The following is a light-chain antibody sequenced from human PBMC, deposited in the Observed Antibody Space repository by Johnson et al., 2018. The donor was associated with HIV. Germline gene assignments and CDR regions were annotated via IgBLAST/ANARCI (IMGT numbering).Light chain of an antibody. CDR2: EDD. CDR1: SSNIGKNH. CDR3: GTWDSSLSAGYV. J-gene: IGLJ1*01. Sequence: QAVLTQPPSVSAAPGQKVTISCSGSSSNIGKNHVSWYQQFPGTAPKLLVYEDDKRPSDIPDRFSGSKSGTSATLGITGLQPGYEADYYCGTWDSSLSAGYVCGTGTKVTVL. V-gene: IGLV1-51*02.